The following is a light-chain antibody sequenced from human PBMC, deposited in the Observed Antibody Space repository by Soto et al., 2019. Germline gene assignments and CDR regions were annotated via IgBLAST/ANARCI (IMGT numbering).Light chain of an antibody. J-gene: IGKJ3*01. Sequence: EIVLTQSPGTLSLSPGERATLSCRAGQSVSSSYLAWYQQKPGQAPRLLIYGASSRATGIPDRFSGSGSGTDFTLTISRLEAEDSAVYYCQQYGSSPATFGPGTKMDIK. V-gene: IGKV3-20*01. CDR3: QQYGSSPAT. CDR1: QSVSSSY. CDR2: GAS.